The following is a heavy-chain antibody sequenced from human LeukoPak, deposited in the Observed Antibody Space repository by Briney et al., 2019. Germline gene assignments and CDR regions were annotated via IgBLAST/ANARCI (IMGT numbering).Heavy chain of an antibody. CDR1: GFTFSSYG. J-gene: IGHJ4*02. CDR3: ARTAPGYSSSWKDSTGTLDY. D-gene: IGHD6-13*01. Sequence: PGGSLRLSCAASGFTFSSYGMHWVRQAPGKGLEWVAVIWYDGSNKYYADSVKGRFTISRDNSKNTLYLQMNRLRAEDTAVYYCARTAPGYSSSWKDSTGTLDYWGQGTLVTVSS. V-gene: IGHV3-33*01. CDR2: IWYDGSNK.